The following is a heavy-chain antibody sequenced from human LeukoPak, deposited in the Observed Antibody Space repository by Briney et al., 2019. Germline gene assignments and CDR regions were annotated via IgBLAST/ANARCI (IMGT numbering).Heavy chain of an antibody. D-gene: IGHD6-19*01. CDR3: ASAPSSWLGYFDY. CDR2: INPNSGGT. V-gene: IGHV1-2*02. CDR1: GYTFTGYC. Sequence: ASVKVSCKASGYTFTGYCMHWVRQAPGQGLEWMGWINPNSGGTNYAQKFQGRVTMTRDTSISTAYMELSRLRSDDTAVYHCASAPSSWLGYFDYWGQGTLVTVSS. J-gene: IGHJ4*02.